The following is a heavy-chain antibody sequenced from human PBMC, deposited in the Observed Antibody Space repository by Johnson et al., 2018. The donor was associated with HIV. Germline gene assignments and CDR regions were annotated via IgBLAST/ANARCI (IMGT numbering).Heavy chain of an antibody. J-gene: IGHJ3*02. CDR1: GFTFSNYW. CDR3: ASIDAFDI. CDR2: IKEDGSDK. V-gene: IGHV3-7*01. Sequence: VLLVESGGGLVQPGGSLRLSCAASGFTFSNYWMNWVRQAPGKGLEWVANIKEDGSDKYYVDSVKGRFTISRDNVQNSLSLQMNSLRPEDTAGYYCASIDAFDIWGQGKMVTVAS.